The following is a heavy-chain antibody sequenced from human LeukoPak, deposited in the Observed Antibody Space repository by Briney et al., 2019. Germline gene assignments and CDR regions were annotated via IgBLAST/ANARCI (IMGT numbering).Heavy chain of an antibody. V-gene: IGHV4-4*02. J-gene: IGHJ4*02. Sequence: SETLSLTCAVSGGSISSNNWWIWVRQPPGKGLEWIAEINHRGSTHYNPSLKSRVNISADTSKSQFSLNLDSVTAADTAVYYCARSWAGMYYPFYYFDYWGQGSLVTVSS. CDR2: INHRGST. CDR1: GGSISSNNW. D-gene: IGHD2-8*01. CDR3: ARSWAGMYYPFYYFDY.